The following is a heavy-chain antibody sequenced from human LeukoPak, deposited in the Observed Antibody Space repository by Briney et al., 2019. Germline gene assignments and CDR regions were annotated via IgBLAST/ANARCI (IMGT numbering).Heavy chain of an antibody. CDR2: MFNTGST. Sequence: PSETLSLTCTVSGGSISGYDWGWIRQPPGKGLEWISCMFNTGSTNYNPSLKSRVTMSVDTSKNQFSLKLSSVTAADTALYYCARGDSSGYHSHYFDYWGQGTLVTVSS. CDR3: ARGDSSGYHSHYFDY. J-gene: IGHJ4*02. D-gene: IGHD5-18*01. V-gene: IGHV4-59*01. CDR1: GGSISGYD.